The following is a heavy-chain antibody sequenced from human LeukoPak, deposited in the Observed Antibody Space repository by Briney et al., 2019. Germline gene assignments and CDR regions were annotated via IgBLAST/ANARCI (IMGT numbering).Heavy chain of an antibody. CDR1: GFTFSDYY. V-gene: IGHV3-30-3*01. CDR3: ASSHSSGWYYFDY. J-gene: IGHJ4*02. CDR2: ISYDGSNK. Sequence: PGGSLRLYCVASGFTFSDYYMSWLRQAPGKGLEWVAVISYDGSNKYYADSVKGRFTISRDNSKNTLYLQMNSLRAEDTAVYYCASSHSSGWYYFDYWGQGTLVTVSS. D-gene: IGHD6-19*01.